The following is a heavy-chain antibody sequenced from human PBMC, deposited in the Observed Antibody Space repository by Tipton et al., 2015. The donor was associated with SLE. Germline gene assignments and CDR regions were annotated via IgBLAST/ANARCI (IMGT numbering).Heavy chain of an antibody. CDR2: IYHSGST. CDR1: GGSIISGDYF. J-gene: IGHJ4*02. CDR3: ARGLWFGELSGAPLPDY. V-gene: IGHV4-4*02. Sequence: SLRLSCTVSGGSIISGDYFWTWVRQPPGKGLEWIGEIYHSGSTNYNPSLKSRVTISVDKSKNQFSLKLTSVTAADTALYYCARGLWFGELSGAPLPDYWGQGTLVTVSS. D-gene: IGHD3-10*01.